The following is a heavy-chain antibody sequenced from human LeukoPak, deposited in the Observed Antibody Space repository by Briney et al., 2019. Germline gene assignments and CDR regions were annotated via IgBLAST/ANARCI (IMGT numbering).Heavy chain of an antibody. CDR1: GSSITSDYF. Sequence: SETLSLTCAVSGSSITSDYFWGRIRQPPGKGLEWIATIYYSWGMYFNPSLKSRVTISLDASKNQFSLKMTSLTAADTAIYYCARNVTAGFFDYWGQGILVTVFS. J-gene: IGHJ4*02. CDR3: ARNVTAGFFDY. CDR2: IYYSWGM. D-gene: IGHD1-1*01. V-gene: IGHV4-38-2*01.